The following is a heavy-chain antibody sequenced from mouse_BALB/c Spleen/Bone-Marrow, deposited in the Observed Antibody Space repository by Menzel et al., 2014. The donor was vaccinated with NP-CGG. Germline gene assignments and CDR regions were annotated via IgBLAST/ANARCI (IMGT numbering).Heavy chain of an antibody. CDR2: IYPYNGGT. CDR3: ARGYSWYFDV. V-gene: IGHV1S29*02. Sequence: VHVKQSGPEQVKPGASVKISCKASGYEFNDYNMHWVKQSHGKSLEWIGYIYPYNGGTGYNQKFKSKATLTVDNSSSTAYMELRSLTSEDSAVYYCARGYSWYFDVWGAGTTVTVSS. J-gene: IGHJ1*01. D-gene: IGHD2-3*01. CDR1: GYEFNDYN.